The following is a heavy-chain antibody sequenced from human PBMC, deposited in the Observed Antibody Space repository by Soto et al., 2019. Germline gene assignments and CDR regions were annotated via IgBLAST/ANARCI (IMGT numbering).Heavy chain of an antibody. CDR2: IYWNDDK. CDR3: AHSWEGIAAPNYDY. CDR1: GFSLSTSGVG. V-gene: IGHV2-5*01. Sequence: QITLKESGPTLVKPTQTLTLTCTFSGFSLSTSGVGVGWIRQPPGKALEWLALIYWNDDKRYSPSLKSRLTITKDTSKNQVVLTMTNMDPVDTATYYCAHSWEGIAAPNYDYWGQGTLVTVSS. D-gene: IGHD6-13*01. J-gene: IGHJ4*02.